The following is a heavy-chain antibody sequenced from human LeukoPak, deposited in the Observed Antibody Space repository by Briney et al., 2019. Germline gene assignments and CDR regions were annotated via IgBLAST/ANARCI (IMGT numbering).Heavy chain of an antibody. V-gene: IGHV1-46*01. CDR2: INPSVGNT. D-gene: IGHD3-10*01. CDR1: GSTFTSYY. CDR3: ARDLDYYGSGSSSPYYSRDV. J-gene: IGHJ6*03. Sequence: GASVKVSCKASGSTFTSYYMHWVRRAPRQALEWMGIINPSVGNTSYAQKFQGSVTMPRDMSTSTVYMELSSLRSEDTAVYYCARDLDYYGSGSSSPYYSRDVWGKGTTVTVSS.